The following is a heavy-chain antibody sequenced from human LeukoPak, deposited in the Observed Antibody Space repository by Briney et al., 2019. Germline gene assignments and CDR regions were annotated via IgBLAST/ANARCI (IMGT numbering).Heavy chain of an antibody. Sequence: PGGSLRLSCAVSGFTCNDHEMNWVRQAPGKGLEWVSYISIREDSIYYADSVKGRFTISRDNAKTSLFLQMNSLRAEDTAVYYCARDRYYYDSSGAGVPDYWGQGTLVTVSS. CDR1: GFTCNDHE. CDR2: ISIREDSI. J-gene: IGHJ4*02. CDR3: ARDRYYYDSSGAGVPDY. V-gene: IGHV3-48*03. D-gene: IGHD3-22*01.